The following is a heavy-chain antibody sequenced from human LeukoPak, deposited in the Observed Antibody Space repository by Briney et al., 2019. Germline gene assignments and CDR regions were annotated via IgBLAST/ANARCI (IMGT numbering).Heavy chain of an antibody. CDR2: IYYSGST. V-gene: IGHV4-59*08. D-gene: IGHD3-22*01. CDR1: GGSLSSYY. Sequence: SETLSLTCTVSGGSLSSYYWSWIRQPPGKGLEWIGYIYYSGSTNYNPSLKSRVTISVDTSKNQFSLKLSSVTAADTAVYYCARHAPYYYDSPSGYFDYWGQGTLVTVSS. J-gene: IGHJ4*02. CDR3: ARHAPYYYDSPSGYFDY.